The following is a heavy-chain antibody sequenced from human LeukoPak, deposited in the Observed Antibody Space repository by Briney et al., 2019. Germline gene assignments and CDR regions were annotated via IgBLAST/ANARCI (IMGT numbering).Heavy chain of an antibody. V-gene: IGHV4-59*01. Sequence: SETLSVTCTVSGGSISSYYWSWIRQPPGKGLEWIGYIYYSGSTNYNPSLKSRVTISVDTSKNQFSLKLSSVTAADTAVYYCARGTFFNNNDYNTVHDYWGQGTLVTVSS. CDR3: ARGTFFNNNDYNTVHDY. D-gene: IGHD5-24*01. CDR2: IYYSGST. CDR1: GGSISSYY. J-gene: IGHJ4*02.